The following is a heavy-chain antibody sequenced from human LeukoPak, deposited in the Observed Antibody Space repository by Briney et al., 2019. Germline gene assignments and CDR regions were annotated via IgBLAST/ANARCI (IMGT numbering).Heavy chain of an antibody. D-gene: IGHD2-15*01. J-gene: IGHJ6*02. CDR2: ISWDGGST. V-gene: IGHV3-43D*03. CDR3: AKDKGGFGHYYYGMDV. CDR1: GFTFDDYA. Sequence: PGGSLRLSCAASGFTFDDYAMHWVRQAPGKGLEWVSLISWDGGSTYYADSVKGRFTISRDNSKNSLYLQMNSLRAEDTALYYCAKDKGGFGHYYYGMDVWGQGTTVTVSS.